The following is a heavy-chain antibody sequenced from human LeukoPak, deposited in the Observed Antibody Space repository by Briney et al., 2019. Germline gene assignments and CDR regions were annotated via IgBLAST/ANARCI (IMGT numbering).Heavy chain of an antibody. Sequence: SETLSLTCTVSGGSISSYYWSWIRQPPGKGLEWIGYIYHSGSTYYNPSLKSRVTISVDRSKNQFSLKLSSVTAADTAVYYCARVYDSSGYQYYFDYWGQGTLVTVSS. D-gene: IGHD3-22*01. J-gene: IGHJ4*02. CDR3: ARVYDSSGYQYYFDY. CDR1: GGSISSYY. V-gene: IGHV4-59*12. CDR2: IYHSGST.